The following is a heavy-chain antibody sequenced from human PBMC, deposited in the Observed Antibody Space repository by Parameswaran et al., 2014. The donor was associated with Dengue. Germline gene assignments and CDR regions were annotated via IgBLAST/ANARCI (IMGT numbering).Heavy chain of an antibody. V-gene: IGHV4-31*02. Sequence: VRQAPGKGLEWIGYIYYSGSTYYNPSLKSRVTISVDTSKNQFSLKLSSVTAADTAVYYCARDLGDLGYFDYWGQGTLVTVSS. J-gene: IGHJ4*02. CDR3: ARDLGDLGYFDY. CDR2: IYYSGST. D-gene: IGHD3-16*01.